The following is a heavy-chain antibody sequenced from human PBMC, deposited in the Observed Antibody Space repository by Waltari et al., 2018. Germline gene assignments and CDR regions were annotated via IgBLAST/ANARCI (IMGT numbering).Heavy chain of an antibody. Sequence: EEHLLEYGGGLAQPGGSMRLSCAASGFKFISYAWSWVRQAPGKGLEWVSGISDSGVITKYADSVKGRFTVSRDNSKNTVFLHLNSLRAEDTAIYYCARHLYSIDYLELAKWGQGTLVTVSS. J-gene: IGHJ4*02. CDR2: ISDSGVIT. CDR1: GFKFISYA. V-gene: IGHV3-23*01. CDR3: ARHLYSIDYLELAK. D-gene: IGHD3-22*01.